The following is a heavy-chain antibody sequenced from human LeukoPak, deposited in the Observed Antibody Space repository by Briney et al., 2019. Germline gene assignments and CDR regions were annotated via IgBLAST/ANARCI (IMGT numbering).Heavy chain of an antibody. J-gene: IGHJ6*02. V-gene: IGHV3-23*01. CDR2: ISGSTGST. D-gene: IGHD2-15*01. CDR3: AKELYYCSGGSCHTGDYYGMDV. CDR1: GFTFSSYA. Sequence: GGSLRLSCAASGFTFSSYAMNWVRQAPGKGLEWVSLISGSTGSTYYADSVKGRFSISRDNSKNTIYLQMNSLRAEDTAVYYCAKELYYCSGGSCHTGDYYGMDVWGQGTTVTVSS.